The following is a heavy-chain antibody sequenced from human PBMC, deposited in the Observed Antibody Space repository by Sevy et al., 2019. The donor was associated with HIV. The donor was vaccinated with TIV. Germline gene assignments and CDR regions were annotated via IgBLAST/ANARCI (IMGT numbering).Heavy chain of an antibody. V-gene: IGHV3-30*18. CDR2: ISYDGSNK. Sequence: GGCLRLSCAASGFTFSSYGIHWVRQAPGKGLEWVAVISYDGSNKYYADSVKGRFTISRDNSKNTLSLQMNSLRAEDTAVYFCAKVEDRVALRGAFDIWGQGTMVTVSS. J-gene: IGHJ3*02. CDR3: AKVEDRVALRGAFDI. D-gene: IGHD3-10*01. CDR1: GFTFSSYG.